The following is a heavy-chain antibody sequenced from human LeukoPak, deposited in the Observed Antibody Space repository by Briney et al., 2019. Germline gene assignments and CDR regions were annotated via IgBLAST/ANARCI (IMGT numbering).Heavy chain of an antibody. D-gene: IGHD3-10*01. CDR2: INPNSGAT. CDR1: GYTFTGYQ. Sequence: ASVKVSCKASGYTFTGYQMHWVRQAPGQGLEWMGWINPNSGATYYAQEFQGRVTMTRGTSIGTAYMELSRLRSDDTAVYYCARDYYGSGSYSTDYWGQGTLVTVSS. V-gene: IGHV1-2*02. CDR3: ARDYYGSGSYSTDY. J-gene: IGHJ4*02.